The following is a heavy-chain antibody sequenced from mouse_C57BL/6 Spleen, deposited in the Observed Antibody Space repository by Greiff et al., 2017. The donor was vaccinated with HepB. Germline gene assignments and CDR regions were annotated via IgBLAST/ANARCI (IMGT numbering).Heavy chain of an antibody. CDR3: ARAGVSSHYAMDY. Sequence: QVQLQQSGPELVKPGASVKISCKASGYAFSSSWMNWVKQRPGKGLEWIGRIYPGDGDTNYNGKFKGKATLTADKSSSTAYMQLSSLTSEDSAVYFCARAGVSSHYAMDYWGQGTSVTVSS. CDR2: IYPGDGDT. D-gene: IGHD1-1*01. J-gene: IGHJ4*01. V-gene: IGHV1-82*01. CDR1: GYAFSSSW.